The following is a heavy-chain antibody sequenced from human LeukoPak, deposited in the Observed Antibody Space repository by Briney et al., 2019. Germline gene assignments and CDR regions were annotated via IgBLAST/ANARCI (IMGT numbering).Heavy chain of an antibody. CDR1: GGSFSGYY. D-gene: IGHD2-15*01. CDR3: ARLGNIVVVVAADY. Sequence: PSETLSLTCAVYGGSFSGYYWSWIRQPPGKGLEWIGEINHSGSTNYNPSLKSRVTISVDTSKNQFSLKLSSVTAADTAVCYCARLGNIVVVVAADYWGQGTLVTVSS. J-gene: IGHJ4*02. CDR2: INHSGST. V-gene: IGHV4-34*01.